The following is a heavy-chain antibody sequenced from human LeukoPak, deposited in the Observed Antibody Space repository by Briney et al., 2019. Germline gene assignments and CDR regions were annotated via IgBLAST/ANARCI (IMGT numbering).Heavy chain of an antibody. D-gene: IGHD3-22*01. CDR2: TYYRSKWFN. CDR3: AREILHYYDTIGYYYGFGNDY. V-gene: IGHV6-1*01. CDR1: GDSVSSNSAA. J-gene: IGHJ4*02. Sequence: SQTLSLTCAISGDSVSSNSAAWSWIRQSPSRGLEWLGRTYYRSKWFNDYAVSVRGRITIKTDTSKNQVSLQLNSVTPEDTAVYYCAREILHYYDTIGYYYGFGNDYWGQGTLVTVSS.